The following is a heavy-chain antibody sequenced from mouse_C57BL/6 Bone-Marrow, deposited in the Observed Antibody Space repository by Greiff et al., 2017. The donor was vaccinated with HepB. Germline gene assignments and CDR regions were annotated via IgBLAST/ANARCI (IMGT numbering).Heavy chain of an antibody. V-gene: IGHV1-18*01. J-gene: IGHJ3*01. CDR1: GYTFTDYN. CDR2: INPNNGGT. Sequence: VHVKQSGPELVKPGASVKIPCKASGYTFTDYNMDWVKQSHGKSLEWIGDINPNNGGTIYNQKFKGKATLTVDKSSSTAYMELRSLTSEDTAVYYCARGSRSFAYWGQGTLVTVSA. CDR3: ARGSRSFAY. D-gene: IGHD1-1*01.